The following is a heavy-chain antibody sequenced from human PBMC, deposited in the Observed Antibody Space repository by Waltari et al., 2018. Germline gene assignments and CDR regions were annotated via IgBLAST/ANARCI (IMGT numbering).Heavy chain of an antibody. V-gene: IGHV1-18*01. CDR2: ISAHDGNT. CDR1: AYTFSTYG. Sequence: QVHLVQYGAEVKTPGASVKVSCKASAYTFSTYGLTWVRQAPGQGLEWLGWISAHDGNTNYAPSLQDRVTLTTDTSTYTAYMELNSLRPDDTAVYYCATAVGGNMEFDSWGHGSLVTVSS. D-gene: IGHD6-19*01. J-gene: IGHJ4*01. CDR3: ATAVGGNMEFDS.